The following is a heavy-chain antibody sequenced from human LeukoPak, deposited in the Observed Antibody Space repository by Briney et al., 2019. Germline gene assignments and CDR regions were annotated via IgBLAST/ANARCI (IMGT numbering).Heavy chain of an antibody. Sequence: GGSLRLSCAASGFTFDDHGMSWVRQAPGKGLEWVCGLNWNGGSPNCADSVKGRFTISRDNAKNSLYLQMNTLKVEDTALYYCARAGSYGDYVTYYYYYMDVWGKGTTVTVSS. D-gene: IGHD4-17*01. V-gene: IGHV3-20*04. CDR2: LNWNGGSP. J-gene: IGHJ6*03. CDR3: ARAGSYGDYVTYYYYYMDV. CDR1: GFTFDDHG.